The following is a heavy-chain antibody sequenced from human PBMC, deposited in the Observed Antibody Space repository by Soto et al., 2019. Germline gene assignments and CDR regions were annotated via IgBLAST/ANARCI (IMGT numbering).Heavy chain of an antibody. V-gene: IGHV3-33*01. D-gene: IGHD6-6*01. Sequence: GGSLSVWWGAAGGTFGAYGGRWVRPAPGRGLEWVAVIWNDGSKAYYADSVKGRFTFSRDNSKNTLYLQMNSLRAEDTAVYYCARPSSRMGPFDYWGQGTPVTVSS. CDR2: IWNDGSKA. CDR1: GGTFGAYG. J-gene: IGHJ4*02. CDR3: ARPSSRMGPFDY.